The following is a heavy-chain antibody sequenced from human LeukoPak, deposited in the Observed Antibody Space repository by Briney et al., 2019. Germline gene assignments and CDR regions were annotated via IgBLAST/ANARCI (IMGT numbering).Heavy chain of an antibody. D-gene: IGHD6-13*01. V-gene: IGHV4-30-4*08. J-gene: IGHJ6*03. Sequence: SETLSLTCTVSGGSISSGDYYWSWIRQPHGKGLEWIGYIYYSGSTYYNPSLKSRVTISVDTSKNQFSLKLSSVTAADTAVYYCAREAAAARWGWYMDVWGKGTTVTVSS. CDR1: GGSISSGDYY. CDR3: AREAAAARWGWYMDV. CDR2: IYYSGST.